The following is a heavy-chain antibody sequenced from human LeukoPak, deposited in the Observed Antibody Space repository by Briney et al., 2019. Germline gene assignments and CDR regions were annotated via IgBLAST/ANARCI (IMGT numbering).Heavy chain of an antibody. J-gene: IGHJ4*02. D-gene: IGHD6-19*01. V-gene: IGHV1-69*04. CDR1: GGTFSSYA. CDR2: IIPILGIA. CDR3: ARDLEGIAVAGY. Sequence: VASVKVSCKASGGTFSSYAISWVRQAPGQGLEWMGRIIPILGIANYAQKFQGRVTITADKSTSTAYMELSSLRSEDTAVYYCARDLEGIAVAGYWGQGTLVTVSS.